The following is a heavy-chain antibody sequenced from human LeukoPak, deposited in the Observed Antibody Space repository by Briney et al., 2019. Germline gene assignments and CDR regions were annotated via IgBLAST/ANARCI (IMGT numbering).Heavy chain of an antibody. V-gene: IGHV3-9*01. D-gene: IGHD6-19*01. CDR2: ISWNSGNI. Sequence: PGGSLRLSCAASGFTFDDYAMRWVRQAPGKGLEWVSGISWNSGNIDYADSVKGRFTISRYNSKNTLYLQMNSLRAEDTAVYYCARDWAGHGGYWGQGTLVTVSS. CDR3: ARDWAGHGGY. CDR1: GFTFDDYA. J-gene: IGHJ4*02.